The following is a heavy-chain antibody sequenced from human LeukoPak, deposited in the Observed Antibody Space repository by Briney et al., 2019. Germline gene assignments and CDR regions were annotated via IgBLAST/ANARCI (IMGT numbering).Heavy chain of an antibody. CDR3: ARDYTYCSGGTCYDRFDY. J-gene: IGHJ4*02. V-gene: IGHV3-7*01. Sequence: GGSLRLSCAASGFSFSSYWMTWVRQAPGKGPEWVANIKRDGSEKHYLDSVEGRFTISRDNAESSLYLQMTCLRAEDTAVYYCARDYTYCSGGTCYDRFDYWGQGTLVTVSS. CDR2: IKRDGSEK. CDR1: GFSFSSYW. D-gene: IGHD2-15*01.